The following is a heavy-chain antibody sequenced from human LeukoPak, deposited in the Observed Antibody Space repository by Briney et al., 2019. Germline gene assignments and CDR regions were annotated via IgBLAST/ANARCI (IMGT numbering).Heavy chain of an antibody. D-gene: IGHD6-13*01. CDR1: GFALSDYW. V-gene: IGHV3-7*01. Sequence: PGGSLRLSCVVSGFALSDYWMSWVRQAPGKGLQWVANTKYDGSERQYVDSVKGRFTISRDIAKNSVYLQMNSLGADDTAVYYCARDIASAGLFFDSWGQGTLVTVSS. CDR2: TKYDGSER. CDR3: ARDIASAGLFFDS. J-gene: IGHJ4*02.